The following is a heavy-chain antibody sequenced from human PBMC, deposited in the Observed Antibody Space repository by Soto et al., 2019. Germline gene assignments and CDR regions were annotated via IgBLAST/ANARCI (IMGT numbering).Heavy chain of an antibody. J-gene: IGHJ1*01. CDR2: IIPILGIT. CDR1: GGTFSGYA. Sequence: QAHLMQSGAEVKKPGSSVKVSCKASGGTFSGYAISWVRQRPGRGLEWMGGIIPILGITSYAEKFQGRITLAADESTGTAFIALRSLISEDTAVYYCARDPRSITGTTSSEDFQYWGPGTLVSVSS. CDR3: ARDPRSITGTTSSEDFQY. V-gene: IGHV1-69*01. D-gene: IGHD1-20*01.